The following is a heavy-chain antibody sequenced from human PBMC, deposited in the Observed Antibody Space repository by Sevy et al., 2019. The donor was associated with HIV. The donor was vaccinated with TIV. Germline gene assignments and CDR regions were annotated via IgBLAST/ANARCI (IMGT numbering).Heavy chain of an antibody. Sequence: SETLSLTCAVYGGSFSGYYWSWIRQPPGKGLEWIGEINHSGSTNYNPSLKSRVTISVDTSKNQFSLTLSSVTAADTAVYYCARVREAIYDFGMDVWGQGTTVTVSS. V-gene: IGHV4-34*01. CDR2: INHSGST. CDR3: ARVREAIYDFGMDV. J-gene: IGHJ6*02. CDR1: GGSFSGYY.